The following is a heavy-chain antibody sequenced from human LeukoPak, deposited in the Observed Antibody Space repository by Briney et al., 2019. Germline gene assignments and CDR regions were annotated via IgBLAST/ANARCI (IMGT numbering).Heavy chain of an antibody. CDR3: ARHHYYGSGSYPYNWFDP. J-gene: IGHJ5*02. CDR1: GGSISSSSYY. D-gene: IGHD3-10*01. Sequence: SETLSLTCTVSGGSISSSSYYWGWIRQPPGKGLEWTGSIYYSGSTYYNPSLKSRVTISVDTSKNQFSLKLSSVTAADTAVYYCARHHYYGSGSYPYNWFDPWGQGTLVTVSS. CDR2: IYYSGST. V-gene: IGHV4-39*01.